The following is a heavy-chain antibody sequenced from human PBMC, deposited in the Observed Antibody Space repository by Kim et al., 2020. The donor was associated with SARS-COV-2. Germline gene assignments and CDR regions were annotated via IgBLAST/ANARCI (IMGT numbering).Heavy chain of an antibody. CDR3: AKDLNYDILTGYYTGFDY. Sequence: KGRFTISRDNSKNTLYQQMNSLRAEDTAVYYCAKDLNYDILTGYYTGFDYWGQGTLVTVSS. J-gene: IGHJ4*02. V-gene: IGHV3-30*02. D-gene: IGHD3-9*01.